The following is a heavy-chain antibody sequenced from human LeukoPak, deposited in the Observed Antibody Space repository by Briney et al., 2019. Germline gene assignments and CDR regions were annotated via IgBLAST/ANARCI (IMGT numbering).Heavy chain of an antibody. Sequence: PGGSLRLSCAASGFIFSSYSMNWVRQAPGKGLEWVSSISSSSGYRYYADSVKGRLTISRDNAKNSLYLQMNSLRAEDTAVYYCAELGITMIGGVWGKGTTVTISS. CDR3: AELGITMIGGV. J-gene: IGHJ6*04. D-gene: IGHD3-10*02. CDR2: ISSSSGYR. V-gene: IGHV3-21*01. CDR1: GFIFSSYS.